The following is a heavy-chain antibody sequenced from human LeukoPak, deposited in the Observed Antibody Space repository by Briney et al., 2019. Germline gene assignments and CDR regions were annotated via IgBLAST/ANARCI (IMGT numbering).Heavy chain of an antibody. Sequence: PGGSLRLSXAASGFTFSSYWMSWVRQAPGKGLEWVAYISSSGSTIYYADSVKGRFTISRDNAKNSLYLQMNSLRAEDTAVYYCARRSRGTGSWYYFDYWGQGTLVTVSS. V-gene: IGHV3-48*04. D-gene: IGHD3-10*01. J-gene: IGHJ4*02. CDR2: ISSSGSTI. CDR3: ARRSRGTGSWYYFDY. CDR1: GFTFSSYW.